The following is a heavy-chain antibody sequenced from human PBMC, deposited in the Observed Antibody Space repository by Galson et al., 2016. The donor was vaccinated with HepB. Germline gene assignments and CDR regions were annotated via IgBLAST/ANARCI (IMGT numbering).Heavy chain of an antibody. Sequence: TLSLTCTVSGGSISSGGFYWSWIRQHPGRGLGWIGYMYHSGNTYYNSSLKSRLTISLDTSKNQFSLKLSSVTAADTAVYYCARRTAAQGLAFDIWGQGTMVTVSS. CDR1: GGSISSGGFY. D-gene: IGHD6-6*01. CDR3: ARRTAAQGLAFDI. J-gene: IGHJ3*02. V-gene: IGHV4-31*03. CDR2: MYHSGNT.